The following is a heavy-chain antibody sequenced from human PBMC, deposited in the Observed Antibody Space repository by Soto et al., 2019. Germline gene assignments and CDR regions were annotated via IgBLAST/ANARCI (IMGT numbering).Heavy chain of an antibody. V-gene: IGHV4-39*01. CDR3: ATSHGVY. J-gene: IGHJ4*02. D-gene: IGHD4-17*01. Sequence: QVHLQESGPGLVKPSETLSLTCTVSGGSISSGPYYWICMRQPPGTGLEWICGMSYSGNTFDNSSLKSRVTIPLDKSRSQFSLKLSSVTAADTAFYYGATSHGVYWGQGILVTLSS. CDR1: GGSISSGPYY. CDR2: MSYSGNT.